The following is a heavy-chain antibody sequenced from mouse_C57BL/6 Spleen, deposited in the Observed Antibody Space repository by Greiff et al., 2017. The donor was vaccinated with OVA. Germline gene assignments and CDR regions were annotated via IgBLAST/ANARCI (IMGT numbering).Heavy chain of an antibody. CDR2: IYPRSGNT. J-gene: IGHJ3*01. D-gene: IGHD2-4*01. Sequence: QVQLKQSGAELARPGASVKLSCKASGYTFTSYGISWVKQRTGQGLEWIGEIYPRSGNTYYNEKFKGKATLNADKSSSTAYMELRSLTSEDSAVYFCARGTYDYDGAWLAYWGQGTLVTVSA. CDR1: GYTFTSYG. V-gene: IGHV1-81*01. CDR3: ARGTYDYDGAWLAY.